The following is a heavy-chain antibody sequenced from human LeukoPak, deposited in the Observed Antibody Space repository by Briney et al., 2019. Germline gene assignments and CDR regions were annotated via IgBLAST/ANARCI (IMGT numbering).Heavy chain of an antibody. CDR1: GGSISSYY. Sequence: SETLSLTCTVSGGSISSYYWSWIRQPPGKGLEWIGYIYYSGSTNYNPSLKSRVTISVDTSKNQFSLKLSSVTAADTAVYYCARVKETLWFGELYYFDYWGQGTLVTVS. V-gene: IGHV4-59*01. CDR3: ARVKETLWFGELYYFDY. CDR2: IYYSGST. D-gene: IGHD3-10*01. J-gene: IGHJ4*02.